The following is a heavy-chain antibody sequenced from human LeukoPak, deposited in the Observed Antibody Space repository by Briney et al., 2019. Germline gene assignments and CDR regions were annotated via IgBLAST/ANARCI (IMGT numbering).Heavy chain of an antibody. Sequence: ESLKISCKASGYSFTSYWIGWVRQLPGKGLEWMGIIYPGDSDTTYRPFYEGHTTTSAKNPTTPSYLQCSSMNAPTTAIYYCASGGGTPYFDYWGQGALVTVSS. V-gene: IGHV5-51*04. CDR1: GYSFTSYW. J-gene: IGHJ4*02. CDR3: ASGGGTPYFDY. CDR2: IYPGDSDT. D-gene: IGHD1-1*01.